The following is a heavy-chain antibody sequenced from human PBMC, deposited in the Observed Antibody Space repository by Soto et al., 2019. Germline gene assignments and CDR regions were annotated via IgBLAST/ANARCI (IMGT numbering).Heavy chain of an antibody. J-gene: IGHJ4*02. CDR2: IYHSGST. CDR3: AREVVVAATPGVLDY. D-gene: IGHD2-15*01. Sequence: SETLSLTCAVSGYSISSRYYWGWIRQPPGKGLEWIGSIYHSGSTYYNPSLKSRVTISVDTSKNQFSLKLSSVTAADTAVYYCAREVVVAATPGVLDYWGQGTLVTVS. CDR1: GYSISSRYY. V-gene: IGHV4-38-2*02.